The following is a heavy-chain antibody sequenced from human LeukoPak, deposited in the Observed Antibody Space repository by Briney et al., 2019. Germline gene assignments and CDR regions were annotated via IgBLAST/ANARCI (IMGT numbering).Heavy chain of an antibody. CDR2: INHSGST. Sequence: SETLSLTCAVYGGSFSGYYWSWIRHPPGKGLEWIGYINHSGSTNYNPSLKSRVTISVDTSKNQFSLKLSSVTAADTAVYYCAGGGQQLAPYFDYWGQGTLVTVSS. D-gene: IGHD6-13*01. V-gene: IGHV4-34*01. CDR3: AGGGQQLAPYFDY. CDR1: GGSFSGYY. J-gene: IGHJ4*02.